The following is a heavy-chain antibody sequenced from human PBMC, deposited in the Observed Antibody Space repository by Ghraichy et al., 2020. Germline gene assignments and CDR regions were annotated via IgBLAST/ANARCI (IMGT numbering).Heavy chain of an antibody. J-gene: IGHJ4*02. Sequence: SETLSLTCAVYGGSFSGYYWSWIRQPPGKGLEWIGEINHSGSTNYNPSLKSRVTISVDTSKNQFSLKLSSVTAADTAVYYCARTGGIAAAFDYWGQGTLVTVSS. D-gene: IGHD6-13*01. V-gene: IGHV4-34*01. CDR3: ARTGGIAAAFDY. CDR2: INHSGST. CDR1: GGSFSGYY.